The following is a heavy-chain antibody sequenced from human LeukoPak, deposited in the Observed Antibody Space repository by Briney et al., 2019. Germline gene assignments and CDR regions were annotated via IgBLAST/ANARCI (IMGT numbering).Heavy chain of an antibody. J-gene: IGHJ4*02. CDR2: ISYDGSNK. CDR1: GFTFSSYI. D-gene: IGHD1-14*01. V-gene: IGHV3-30*04. Sequence: GGSLRLSCAASGFTFSSYIMHWVRQAPGKGLEWVALISYDGSNKHYADSVKGRFTISRDNSKNTLYLQMNSLRAEDTAVYYCARGFTPPEYWGQGTLVTVSS. CDR3: ARGFTPPEY.